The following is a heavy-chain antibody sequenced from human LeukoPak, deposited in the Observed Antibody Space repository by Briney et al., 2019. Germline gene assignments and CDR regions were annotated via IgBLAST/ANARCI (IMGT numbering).Heavy chain of an antibody. CDR1: GFTFDDYA. J-gene: IGHJ4*02. CDR3: AKAVSLTPWGYGDYISGETYFDY. V-gene: IGHV3-9*01. CDR2: ISWNSGSI. Sequence: PGRSLRLSCAASGFTFDDYAMHWVRQAPGKGLEWVSGISWNSGSIGYADSVKGRFTISRDNSKNTLYLQMNSLRAEDTAVYYCAKAVSLTPWGYGDYISGETYFDYWGQGTLVTVSS. D-gene: IGHD4-17*01.